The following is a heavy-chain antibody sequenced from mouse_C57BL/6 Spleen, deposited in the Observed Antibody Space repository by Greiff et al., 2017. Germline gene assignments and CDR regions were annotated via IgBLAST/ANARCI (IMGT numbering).Heavy chain of an antibody. Sequence: VQLQQSGPGLVKPSQSLSLTCSVTGYSITRGYYWNWIRQFPGNKLEWLGYISYDGSNNYNPSLKNRISITRDTAKNQFFLKLNSVTTEDTATYYCAREGSGSRYYAMDYWGQGTSVTVSS. J-gene: IGHJ4*01. V-gene: IGHV3-6*01. CDR2: ISYDGSN. D-gene: IGHD1-1*01. CDR3: AREGSGSRYYAMDY. CDR1: GYSITRGYY.